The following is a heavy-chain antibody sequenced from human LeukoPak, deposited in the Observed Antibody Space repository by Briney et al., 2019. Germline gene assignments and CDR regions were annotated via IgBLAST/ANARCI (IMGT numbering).Heavy chain of an antibody. J-gene: IGHJ6*02. V-gene: IGHV5-51*01. Sequence: GESLKISCKGSGYSFMDYWIGWVRQMPGKGPEWMGIIFPHDSDTKYSPSFQGQVSISVDKSISTAYLQWSSLKASDTAMYYRARYGIRGCNSINCYTSFYYYGMDVWGQGTTVTVSS. CDR3: ARYGIRGCNSINCYTSFYYYGMDV. CDR2: IFPHDSDT. D-gene: IGHD2-2*02. CDR1: GYSFMDYW.